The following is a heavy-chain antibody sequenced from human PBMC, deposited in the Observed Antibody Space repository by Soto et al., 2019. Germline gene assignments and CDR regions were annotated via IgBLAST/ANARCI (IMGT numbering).Heavy chain of an antibody. CDR2: IYYGGST. CDR1: GDSISSDGSY. Sequence: QVQLQESGPGLVKPSQTLSLTCTVSGDSISSDGSYWSWIRQHPGTGLEYIGYIYYGGSTYYNPSLQSRVTVSIDTSKNQFSLELSSVTAADTAVYYCAREVAATTHFDSWGQGTLVTVSS. CDR3: AREVAATTHFDS. J-gene: IGHJ4*02. D-gene: IGHD5-12*01. V-gene: IGHV4-31*03.